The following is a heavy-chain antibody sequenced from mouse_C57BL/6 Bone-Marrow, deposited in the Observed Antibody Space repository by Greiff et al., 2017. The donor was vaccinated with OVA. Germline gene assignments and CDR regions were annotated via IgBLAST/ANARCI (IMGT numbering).Heavy chain of an antibody. CDR1: GYTFTDYE. V-gene: IGHV1-15*01. D-gene: IGHD1-1*01. CDR2: IDPETGGT. Sequence: QVQLQQSGAELVRPGASVTLSCKASGYTFTDYEMHWVKQTPVHGLEWIGAIDPETGGTSYTQKFKGKAILTADKSSSSAYMELRSLTSEDSAVYDCTHITTIGEYYFDYWGQGTTLTVSS. J-gene: IGHJ2*01. CDR3: THITTIGEYYFDY.